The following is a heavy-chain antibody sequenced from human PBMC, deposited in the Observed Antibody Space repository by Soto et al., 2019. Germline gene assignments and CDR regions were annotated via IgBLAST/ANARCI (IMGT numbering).Heavy chain of an antibody. CDR2: ISGSGGST. CDR1: GFTFSSYA. J-gene: IGHJ5*02. CDR3: AARPYSSGWYGENWFDP. Sequence: GGSLRLSCAASGFTFSSYAMSWVRQAPGKGLEWVSAISGSGGSTYYADSVKGRFTISRDNSKNTLYLQMNSLRAEDTAVYYCAARPYSSGWYGENWFDPWGQGTLVTVSS. V-gene: IGHV3-23*01. D-gene: IGHD6-19*01.